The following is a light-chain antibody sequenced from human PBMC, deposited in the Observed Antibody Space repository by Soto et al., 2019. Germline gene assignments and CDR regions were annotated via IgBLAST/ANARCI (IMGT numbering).Light chain of an antibody. V-gene: IGLV2-14*01. CDR3: CSYTSSSTYV. J-gene: IGLJ1*01. Sequence: QSALTQPASVSGSPGQSITISCTGTGSDVGGYNYVSWYQQYPGKAPKLMIYDVTNRPSGVSKRFSGSKSGNTAALIIFGLQAEDEADYYCCSYTSSSTYVFGTGTKLTVL. CDR2: DVT. CDR1: GSDVGGYNY.